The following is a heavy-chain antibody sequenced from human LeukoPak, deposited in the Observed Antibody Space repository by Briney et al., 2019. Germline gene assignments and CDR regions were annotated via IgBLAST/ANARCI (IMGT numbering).Heavy chain of an antibody. V-gene: IGHV4-59*01. D-gene: IGHD3-22*01. CDR2: IYYSWST. CDR1: GGSISSYY. J-gene: IGHJ3*02. Sequence: SETLALTCTVSGGSISSYYLSWIRQPPGKGLEWIGYIYYSWSTNYNPSLQCRFTISVDTSKTQFSLKLSSVTAADTDVYYCAGSGYYSLDAFDIWGQGTMVTVYS. CDR3: AGSGYYSLDAFDI.